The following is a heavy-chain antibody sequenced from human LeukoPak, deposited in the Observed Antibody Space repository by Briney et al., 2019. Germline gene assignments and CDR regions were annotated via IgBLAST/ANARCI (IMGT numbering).Heavy chain of an antibody. J-gene: IGHJ5*02. CDR3: AKDLSSSWYGWFDP. V-gene: IGHV3-23*01. Sequence: HPGGSLRLSCAASGFTFSSYAMSWVSQAPGKGLEWVSAISGSGGSTYYADSVKGRFTISRDNSKNTLYLQMNSLRAVDTAVYYCAKDLSSSWYGWFDPWGQGTLVTVSS. CDR1: GFTFSSYA. D-gene: IGHD6-13*01. CDR2: ISGSGGST.